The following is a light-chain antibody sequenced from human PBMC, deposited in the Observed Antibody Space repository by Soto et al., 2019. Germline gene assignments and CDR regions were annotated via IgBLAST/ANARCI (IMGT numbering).Light chain of an antibody. J-gene: IGLJ1*01. V-gene: IGLV2-14*02. CDR2: EGS. CDR1: SSDVGGYNL. CDR3: SSYASSTTTYV. Sequence: QSVLTQPASVSGSPGQSITISCTGTSSDVGGYNLVSWYQQHPGKAPKLMIYEGSKRPSGVSNRFSGSKSGNTASLTISGLQAEDEADYYCSSYASSTTTYVFGTGTKVTVL.